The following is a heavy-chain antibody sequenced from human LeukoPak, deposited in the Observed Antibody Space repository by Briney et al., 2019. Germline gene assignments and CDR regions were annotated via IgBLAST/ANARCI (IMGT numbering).Heavy chain of an antibody. V-gene: IGHV1-69*06. CDR2: IIPIFGTA. CDR3: AREYDFPDAFDI. Sequence: ASVSVSCKASGGTFSSYAISWVRQAPGQGLEWMGGIIPIFGTANYAQKFQGRVTITADKSTSTAYMELSSLRSEDTAVYYCAREYDFPDAFDIWGQGTMVTVSS. J-gene: IGHJ3*02. D-gene: IGHD3-3*01. CDR1: GGTFSSYA.